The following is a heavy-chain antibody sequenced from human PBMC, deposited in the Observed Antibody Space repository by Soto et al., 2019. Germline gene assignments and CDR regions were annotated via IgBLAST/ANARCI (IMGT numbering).Heavy chain of an antibody. CDR3: VSRLGYGYAMDV. J-gene: IGHJ6*02. V-gene: IGHV4-39*01. CDR2: IYYNGNT. D-gene: IGHD5-12*01. CDR1: GDSISSGGYY. Sequence: QLQLQESGPGLVKPSEILSLTCTVSGDSISSGGYYWGWIRQPPGKGLEWIGSIYYNGNTYYNPSLKSRXXIXRXKSGNQFSLRLSSVTAADTAVYYCVSRLGYGYAMDVWGQGTTVTVSS.